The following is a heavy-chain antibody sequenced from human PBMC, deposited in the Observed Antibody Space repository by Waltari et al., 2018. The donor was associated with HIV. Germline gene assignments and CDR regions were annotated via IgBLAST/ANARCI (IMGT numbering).Heavy chain of an antibody. CDR1: GGSFSGYY. CDR2: INHSGSI. D-gene: IGHD7-27*01. V-gene: IGHV4-34*01. J-gene: IGHJ6*02. CDR3: ARGSWGSGMDV. Sequence: QVRLQQWGAGLLKPSETLSLSCAVYGGSFSGYYWSGIRQSPGKGLECIGEINHSGSINYNPSLKSRVIISVDRYKNQFSLKLTSVTAADTAVYYCARGSWGSGMDVWGLGTTVIVSS.